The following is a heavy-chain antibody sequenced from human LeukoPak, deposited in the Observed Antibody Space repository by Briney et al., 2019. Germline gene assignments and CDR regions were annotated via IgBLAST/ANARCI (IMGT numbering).Heavy chain of an antibody. D-gene: IGHD4-17*01. V-gene: IGHV3-48*03. Sequence: GGSLRLSCAASGFTFSSYAMTWVRQAPGKGLEWVSYISSSGSTIYYADSVKGRFTISRDNAKNSLYLQMNSLRAEDTAVYYCARDGDYGDYRALDIWGQGTMVTVSS. CDR2: ISSSGSTI. J-gene: IGHJ3*02. CDR1: GFTFSSYA. CDR3: ARDGDYGDYRALDI.